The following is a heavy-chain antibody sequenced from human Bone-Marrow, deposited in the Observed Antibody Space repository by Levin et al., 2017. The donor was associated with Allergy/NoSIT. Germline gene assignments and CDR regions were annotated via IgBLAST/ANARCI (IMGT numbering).Heavy chain of an antibody. D-gene: IGHD2-15*01. CDR3: ARGLGGGSCYSRWFDP. CDR1: GGSFSGYY. V-gene: IGHV4-34*01. J-gene: IGHJ5*02. CDR2: INHSGST. Sequence: SQTLSLTCAVYGGSFSGYYWSWIRQPPGKGLEWIGEINHSGSTNYNPSLKSRVTISVDTSKNQFSLKLSSVTAADTAVYYCARGLGGGSCYSRWFDPWGQGTLVTVSS.